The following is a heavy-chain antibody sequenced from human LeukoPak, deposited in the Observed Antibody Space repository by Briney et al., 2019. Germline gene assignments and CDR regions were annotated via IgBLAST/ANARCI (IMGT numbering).Heavy chain of an antibody. J-gene: IGHJ4*02. CDR3: ARVTGYMIEDYFDY. CDR2: IYYSGRT. Sequence: SETLSLTCSVSGDSMSRSSYYWGWIRQPPGKGLEWIGSIYYSGRTYYNPSLKSRVTISVDTSKNQFSLKLSSVTAADTAVYYCARVTGYMIEDYFDYWGQGTLVTVSS. D-gene: IGHD3-22*01. V-gene: IGHV4-39*07. CDR1: GDSMSRSSYY.